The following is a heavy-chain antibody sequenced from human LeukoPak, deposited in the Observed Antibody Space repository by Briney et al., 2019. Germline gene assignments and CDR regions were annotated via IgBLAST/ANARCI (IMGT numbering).Heavy chain of an antibody. J-gene: IGHJ4*02. Sequence: GGSLRLSCAASGFTFSSYWMSWVRQAPGKGLEWVANIKQDGSEKYYVASVKGRFTISRDNAKNSLYLQMNSLRAEDTAVYYCAGANDYGDYWDYWGQGTLVTVSS. V-gene: IGHV3-7*03. CDR3: AGANDYGDYWDY. D-gene: IGHD4-17*01. CDR1: GFTFSSYW. CDR2: IKQDGSEK.